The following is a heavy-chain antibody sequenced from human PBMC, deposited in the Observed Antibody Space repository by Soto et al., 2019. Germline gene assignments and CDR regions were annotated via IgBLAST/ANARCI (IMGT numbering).Heavy chain of an antibody. J-gene: IGHJ3*01. CDR3: AREFASGYYDTSGNNAFDF. D-gene: IGHD3-22*01. CDR1: GFSFTSYY. Sequence: QMQLVQSGDEVKKPGASVRVSCKALGFSFTSYYVHWVRQAPGQGLEWMGNINPRVGSTYYAQKFQGSVSLTGDTSTSTVYMELSSMTSDDPAVYYCAREFASGYYDTSGNNAFDFWGQGTMVTVSS. CDR2: INPRVGST. V-gene: IGHV1-46*01.